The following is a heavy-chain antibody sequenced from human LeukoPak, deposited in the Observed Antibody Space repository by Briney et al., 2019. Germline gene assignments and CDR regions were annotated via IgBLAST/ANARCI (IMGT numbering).Heavy chain of an antibody. CDR1: GFTFSSFA. CDR3: ARVEGDYTPNRFDP. J-gene: IGHJ5*02. CDR2: AYSGGIT. Sequence: PGGSLRLSCAVSGFTFSSFAMSWVRQAPGKGLEWVSVAYSGGITYYLGSVRGRFTVSRDNAKNTLYLQMDSLRAEDTAIYYCARVEGDYTPNRFDPWGQGTLVTVSS. D-gene: IGHD4-11*01. V-gene: IGHV3-23*03.